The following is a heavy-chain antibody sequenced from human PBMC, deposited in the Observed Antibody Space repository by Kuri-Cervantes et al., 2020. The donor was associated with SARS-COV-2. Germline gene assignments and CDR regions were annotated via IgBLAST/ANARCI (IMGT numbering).Heavy chain of an antibody. Sequence: SETLSLTCAVYGGSFSGYYWSWIRQPPGKGLEWIGESNHSGSTNYNPALKNRVTISVDTSKNKFTLKLSSVTAADTAVYYCARVHCSGGSCYEDYWGQGTLVTVSS. CDR2: SNHSGST. CDR1: GGSFSGYY. V-gene: IGHV4-34*01. CDR3: ARVHCSGGSCYEDY. J-gene: IGHJ4*02. D-gene: IGHD2-15*01.